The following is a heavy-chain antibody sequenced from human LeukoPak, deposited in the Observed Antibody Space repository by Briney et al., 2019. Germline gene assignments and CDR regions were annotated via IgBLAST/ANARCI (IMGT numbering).Heavy chain of an antibody. J-gene: IGHJ4*02. D-gene: IGHD1-7*01. CDR3: ARVGIGNSYFDY. CDR1: GGSFSGYY. V-gene: IGHV4-34*01. CDR2: INHSGST. Sequence: SETLSLTCAVYGGSFSGYYWSWIRQPPGKGLEWIGEINHSGSTNYNPPLKSRVTISVDTSKTQFSLKRSSVTAADTAVYYCARVGIGNSYFDYWSQGTLVTVSS.